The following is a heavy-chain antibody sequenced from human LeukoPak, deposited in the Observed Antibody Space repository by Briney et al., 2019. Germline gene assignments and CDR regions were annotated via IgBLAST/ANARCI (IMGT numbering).Heavy chain of an antibody. CDR1: GGSFSGYY. CDR2: INHSGST. V-gene: IGHV4-34*01. J-gene: IGHJ5*02. Sequence: SETLSLTCAVHGGSFSGYYWSWIRQPPRKGLEWIGEINHSGSTNYNPSLKSRVTISVDTSKNQFSLKLSSVTAADTAVYYCARDSNWFDPWGQGTLVTVSS. CDR3: ARDSNWFDP.